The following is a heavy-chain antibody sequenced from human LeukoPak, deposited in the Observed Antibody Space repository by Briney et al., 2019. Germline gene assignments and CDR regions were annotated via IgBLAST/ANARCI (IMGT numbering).Heavy chain of an antibody. D-gene: IGHD2-8*01. V-gene: IGHV3-7*01. CDR1: GFTFSSYW. CDR3: ARSGGYCTNGVCSVRY. J-gene: IGHJ4*02. CDR2: IKQDGSEK. Sequence: PGGSLRLSCAASGFTFSSYWMSWVRQAPGKGLEWVANIKQDGSEKYYVDSVKSRFTISRDNAKNSLYLQMNSLRAEDTAVYYCARSGGYCTNGVCSVRYWGQGTLVTVSS.